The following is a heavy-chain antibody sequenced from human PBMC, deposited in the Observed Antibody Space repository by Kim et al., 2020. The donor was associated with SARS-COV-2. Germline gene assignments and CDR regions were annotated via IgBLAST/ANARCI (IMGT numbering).Heavy chain of an antibody. J-gene: IGHJ5*01. Sequence: GGSLRLSCVASGFSFTSRALSWVRQAPGGGLEWVASINNRGNSYYADSVMGRFTVSRDISKSTLYLQMDSLRIDETAVYYCAKDHPSDGWPAFDSWGQGTLVSVSS. CDR3: AKDHPSDGWPAFDS. V-gene: IGHV3-23*01. D-gene: IGHD6-19*01. CDR1: GFSFTSRA. CDR2: INNRGNS.